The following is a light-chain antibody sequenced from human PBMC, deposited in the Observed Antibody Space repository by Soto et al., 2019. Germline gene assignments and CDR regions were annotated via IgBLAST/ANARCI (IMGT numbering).Light chain of an antibody. CDR2: GNN. Sequence: QPVLAQPPSVSGAPGQEVTISCTGSSSNIGAGYDLHWYQQLPGTAPKLLLYGNNNRPSGVPDRFSGSKSGTSASLAITGLQAEDEADYYCQSYDSRLSAYVFGTGTKLTVL. V-gene: IGLV1-40*01. CDR1: SSNIGAGYD. J-gene: IGLJ1*01. CDR3: QSYDSRLSAYV.